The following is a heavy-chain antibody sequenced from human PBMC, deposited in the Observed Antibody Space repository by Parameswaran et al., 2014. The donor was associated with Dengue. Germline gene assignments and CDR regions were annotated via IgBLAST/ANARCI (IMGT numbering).Heavy chain of an antibody. CDR3: ASNYDSSGYYLLTYWYFDL. Sequence: VRQAPGKGLEWVANIKQDGSEKYYVDSVKGRFTISRDNAKNSLYLQMNSLRAEDTAVYYCASNYDSSGYYLLTYWYFDLWGRGTLVTVSS. D-gene: IGHD3-22*01. V-gene: IGHV3-7*01. J-gene: IGHJ2*01. CDR2: IKQDGSEK.